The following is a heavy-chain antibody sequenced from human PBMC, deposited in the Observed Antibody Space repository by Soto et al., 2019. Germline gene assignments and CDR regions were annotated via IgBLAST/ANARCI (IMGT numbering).Heavy chain of an antibody. CDR2: ISGSGGST. J-gene: IGHJ4*02. V-gene: IGHV3-23*01. CDR1: GFTFSSYA. Sequence: PGGSLRLSCAASGFTFSSYAMSWVRQAPGKXLEWVSAISGSGGSTYYADSVKGRLTISRDNSKNTLYLQMNSLRAEDTAVYYCAKDTTEAYYDFWSAHYRFLDYWGQGTLVTVSS. CDR3: AKDTTEAYYDFWSAHYRFLDY. D-gene: IGHD3-3*01.